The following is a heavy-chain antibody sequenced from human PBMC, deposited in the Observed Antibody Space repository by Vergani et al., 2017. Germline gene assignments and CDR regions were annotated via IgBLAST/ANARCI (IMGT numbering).Heavy chain of an antibody. J-gene: IGHJ4*02. V-gene: IGHV3-30*18. CDR2: ISYDGSNT. Sequence: QVQLVESGGGVVQPGRSLRLSCAASGFTFSSYGMHWVRQAPGKGLEWVAVISYDGSNTYYADSVKGRFTISRDNSKNTLYLQMNSLRAEDTAVYYCAKSSDLDGVGPAAIQHVDYWGQGTLVIVSS. D-gene: IGHD2-2*01. CDR1: GFTFSSYG. CDR3: AKSSDLDGVGPAAIQHVDY.